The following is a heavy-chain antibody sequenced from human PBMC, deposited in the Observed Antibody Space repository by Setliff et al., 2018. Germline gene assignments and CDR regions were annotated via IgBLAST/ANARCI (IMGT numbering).Heavy chain of an antibody. J-gene: IGHJ4*02. CDR3: ARSYPIGYCSGGSCYVLDY. CDR1: GYTFTKNA. CDR2: INAGNGNT. D-gene: IGHD2-15*01. Sequence: ASVKVSCKASGYTFTKNAIHWLRQAPGQRLEWMGWINAGNGNTKYSQKFQGRVTITRDTSASTAYMELSSLRSEDTAVYYCARSYPIGYCSGGSCYVLDYWGQGTLVTVSS. V-gene: IGHV1-3*01.